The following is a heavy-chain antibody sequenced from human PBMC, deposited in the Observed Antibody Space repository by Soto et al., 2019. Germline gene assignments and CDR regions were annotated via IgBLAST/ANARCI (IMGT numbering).Heavy chain of an antibody. V-gene: IGHV4-39*01. CDR1: GASISSGSCY. CDR3: ARRFWPEYYGGPNFDY. Sequence: QLQLQESGPGLVEPSETLSLTCTVSGASISSGSCYWDWIRQPPGKGLEWIGSIYYSGSTHYGSTPHNPSLQSRVTISVDTSKNQFSLKLSSVTAADSAVYYCARRFWPEYYGGPNFDYWGQGTLVTVSS. D-gene: IGHD4-17*01. CDR2: IYYSGST. J-gene: IGHJ4*02.